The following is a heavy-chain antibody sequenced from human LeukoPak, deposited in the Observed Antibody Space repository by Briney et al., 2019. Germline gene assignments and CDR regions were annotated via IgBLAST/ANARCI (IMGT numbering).Heavy chain of an antibody. J-gene: IGHJ4*02. Sequence: PGGSLRLSCAASGFTFSSYEMNWVRQAPGKGLEWVSYISSSGSTIYYADSVEGRFTISRDNAKNSVSLQMNSLRAEDTAVYYCARPGGYGVQPLDFWGQGTLVTVST. CDR1: GFTFSSYE. D-gene: IGHD5-12*01. CDR2: ISSSGSTI. CDR3: ARPGGYGVQPLDF. V-gene: IGHV3-48*03.